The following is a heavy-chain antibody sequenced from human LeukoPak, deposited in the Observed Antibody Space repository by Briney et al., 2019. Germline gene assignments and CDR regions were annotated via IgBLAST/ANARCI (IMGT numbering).Heavy chain of an antibody. CDR3: ARDHHYYGSVNFDY. V-gene: IGHV3-30*19. CDR2: ISYDGSNK. CDR1: GFTFSNYG. Sequence: GGSLRLSCAASGFTFSNYGMHWVRQAPGKGLEWVAVISYDGSNKYYADSVKGRFTISRDNSKNTLYLQMNSLRAEDTAVYYCARDHHYYGSVNFDYWGQGTLVTVSS. D-gene: IGHD3-10*01. J-gene: IGHJ4*02.